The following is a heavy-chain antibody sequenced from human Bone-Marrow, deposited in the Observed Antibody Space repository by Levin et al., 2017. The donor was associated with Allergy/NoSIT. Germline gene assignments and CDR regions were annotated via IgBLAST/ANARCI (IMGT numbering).Heavy chain of an antibody. CDR1: GFSLNAHA. D-gene: IGHD3-3*01. CDR3: AKLIFDFWSGYYYSGMDV. CDR2: MSPDGTKD. J-gene: IGHJ6*02. Sequence: PGGSLRLSCVASGFSLNAHAVQWVRQAPGKGLEWVAVMSPDGTKDYYADSVKGRFTVSRDNLKKQLFLQLNGLRTDDRAVYYCAKLIFDFWSGYYYSGMDVWGHGTTVTVSS. V-gene: IGHV3-30*18.